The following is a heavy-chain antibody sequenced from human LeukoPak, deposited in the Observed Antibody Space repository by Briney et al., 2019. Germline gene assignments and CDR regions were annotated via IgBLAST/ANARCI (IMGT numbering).Heavy chain of an antibody. D-gene: IGHD3-9*01. CDR2: ISAYNGNT. J-gene: IGHJ5*02. V-gene: IGHV1-18*01. CDR3: ARVQGSDYDILTGYPNWFDP. CDR1: GYTFTSYG. Sequence: ASVKVSCKASGYTFTSYGISWVRQAPGQGLEWMGWISAYNGNTNYAQKLQGRVTMTTDTSTSTAYMELRSLRSDDTAVYYCARVQGSDYDILTGYPNWFDPWGQGTQVTVSS.